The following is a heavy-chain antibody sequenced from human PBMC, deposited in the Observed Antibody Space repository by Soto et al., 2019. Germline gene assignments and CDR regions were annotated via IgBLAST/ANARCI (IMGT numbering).Heavy chain of an antibody. D-gene: IGHD1-20*01. CDR1: GFTFSNAW. CDR2: IKSKTDGGTT. J-gene: IGHJ4*02. Sequence: EVQLVESGGGLVKPGGSLRLSCAASGFTFSNAWMNWVRQAPGKGLEWVGRIKSKTDGGTTDCAAPVKGRFTISRDDSKNTLYLQMNSLKTEDTAVYYCTTDNWKHPAAVDYWGQGTLVTVSS. V-gene: IGHV3-15*01. CDR3: TTDNWKHPAAVDY.